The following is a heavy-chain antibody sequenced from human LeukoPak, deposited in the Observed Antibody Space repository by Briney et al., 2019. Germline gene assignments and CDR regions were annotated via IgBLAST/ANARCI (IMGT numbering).Heavy chain of an antibody. V-gene: IGHV4-39*07. D-gene: IGHD3-10*02. CDR2: IYYSRST. CDR1: GGSISSSSYY. J-gene: IGHJ4*02. Sequence: PSETLSLTCTVSGGSISSSSYYWGRIRQPPGKGLESIRSIYYSRSTYYNPSLKSRVTISVDTSKNQFSLKLSSVTAADTAVYYRASEGSVRDLDYCGQGTLVTVSS. CDR3: ASEGSVRDLDY.